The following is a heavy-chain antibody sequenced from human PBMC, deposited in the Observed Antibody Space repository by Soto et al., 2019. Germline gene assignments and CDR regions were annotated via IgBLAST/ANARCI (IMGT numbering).Heavy chain of an antibody. CDR3: ARGYTGYCSGGTCYWFDP. V-gene: IGHV3-21*01. J-gene: IGHJ5*02. CDR2: ISSSASHI. Sequence: GGSLRLSCAASGFSFSSYSMNWVRQAPGKGLEWVSSISSSASHINYADSVKGRLTISRDNAKKSLYPQMNSLRAEDTAVYYCARGYTGYCSGGTCYWFDPWGQGTLVTVSS. CDR1: GFSFSSYS. D-gene: IGHD2-15*01.